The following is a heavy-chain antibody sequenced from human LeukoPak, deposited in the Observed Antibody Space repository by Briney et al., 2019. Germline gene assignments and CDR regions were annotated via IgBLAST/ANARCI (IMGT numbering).Heavy chain of an antibody. V-gene: IGHV3-23*01. D-gene: IGHD1/OR15-1a*01. CDR1: GFTFSSYA. CDR2: ISGSGGST. J-gene: IGHJ4*02. Sequence: PGGSLRLSCAASGFTFSSYAMTWVRQAPGKGLESVSSISGSGGSTFYEASVKGRFHISRDTSKNTLYLQMNNLRAEDTAVYYCAKGGSDWTNYYLDYWGQGTLVTVSS. CDR3: AKGGSDWTNYYLDY.